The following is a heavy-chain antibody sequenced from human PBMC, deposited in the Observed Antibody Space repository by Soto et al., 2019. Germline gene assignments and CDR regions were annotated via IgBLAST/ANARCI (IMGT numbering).Heavy chain of an antibody. D-gene: IGHD5-18*01. V-gene: IGHV4-30-2*01. CDR3: ARDRGYSYGYFDP. J-gene: IGHJ5*02. Sequence: SETLSLTCAVYGGSFSGYSWSWIRQPPGKGLEWIGYIYHSGSTYYNPSLKGRVTISVDRSKNQFSLKLSSVTAADTAVYYCARDRGYSYGYFDPWGQGTLVTVSS. CDR2: IYHSGST. CDR1: GGSFSGYS.